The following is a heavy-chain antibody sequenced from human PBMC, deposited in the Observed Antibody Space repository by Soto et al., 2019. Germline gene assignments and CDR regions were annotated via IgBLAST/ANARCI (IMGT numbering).Heavy chain of an antibody. CDR2: ISGSGGST. Sequence: EVQLLESGGGLVQPGGSLRLSCAASGFTFSSYAMSWVRQAPGKGLEWVSAISGSGGSTYYADSVKGRFTISRDNSKNTLYLQMNSLRAEDTAIYYCSRGRLRLSCDYWGQGTLVTVSS. CDR1: GFTFSSYA. V-gene: IGHV3-23*01. J-gene: IGHJ4*02. CDR3: SRGRLRLSCDY. D-gene: IGHD4-17*01.